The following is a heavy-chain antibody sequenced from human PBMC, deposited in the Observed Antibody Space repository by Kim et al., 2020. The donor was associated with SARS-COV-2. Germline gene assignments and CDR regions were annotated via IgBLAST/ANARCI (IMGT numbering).Heavy chain of an antibody. Sequence: YADPVKGRCTISRDNSKNTLYLQMNSLRAEDTAVYYCARDFPGLTEAHNYWGQGTLVTVSS. CDR3: ARDFPGLTEAHNY. V-gene: IGHV3-33*01. J-gene: IGHJ4*02. D-gene: IGHD1-20*01.